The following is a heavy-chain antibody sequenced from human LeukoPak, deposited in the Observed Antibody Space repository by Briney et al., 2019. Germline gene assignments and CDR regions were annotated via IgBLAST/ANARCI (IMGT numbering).Heavy chain of an antibody. D-gene: IGHD3-22*01. V-gene: IGHV3-23*01. CDR1: GFTFSTYA. CDR2: LSSSGGFT. Sequence: GGSLRLSCAVSGFTFSTYAMRWVRQAPGKGLEWVSSLSSSGGFTYYADSVKGRFTISRDNSKNTLYLQMNSLRAEDTAVYYCANKGDSSGYYPFDYWGQGTLVTVSS. J-gene: IGHJ4*02. CDR3: ANKGDSSGYYPFDY.